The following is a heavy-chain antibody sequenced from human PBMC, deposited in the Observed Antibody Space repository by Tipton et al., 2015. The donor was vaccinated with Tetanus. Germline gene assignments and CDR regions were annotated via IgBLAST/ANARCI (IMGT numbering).Heavy chain of an antibody. CDR1: GYNFTKYW. J-gene: IGHJ6*02. Sequence: QLVQSGAEVKKPGDSLKISCQGFGYNFTKYWVGWVRQMPGKGLEWMGFIYPSDSDVRYSPSFQGQVTISADRSINTAFLEWGGLKASDTAIYYWARHLGEVIVILDVWGQGTTVTVTS. CDR3: ARHLGEVIVILDV. CDR2: IYPSDSDV. V-gene: IGHV5-51*01. D-gene: IGHD3-10*01.